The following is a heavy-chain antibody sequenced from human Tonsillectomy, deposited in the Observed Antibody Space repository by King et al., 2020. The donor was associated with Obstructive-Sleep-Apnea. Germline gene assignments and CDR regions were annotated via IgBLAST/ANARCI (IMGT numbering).Heavy chain of an antibody. CDR2: INYTGST. CDR3: ARRDHAFAY. Sequence: QLQESGPGLVKPSQTLSLTCTVSGGSISSGYYFWTWIRQPPGKGLEWIGYINYTGSTYYNPSLTSRLTISVDTSKNRFSLNLISVTAADTAVYYCARRDHAFAYWGQGTLVTVSS. J-gene: IGHJ4*02. V-gene: IGHV4-30-4*01. CDR1: GGSISSGYYF.